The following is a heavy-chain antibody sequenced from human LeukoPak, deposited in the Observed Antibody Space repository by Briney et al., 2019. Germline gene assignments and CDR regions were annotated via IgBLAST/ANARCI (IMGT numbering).Heavy chain of an antibody. V-gene: IGHV1-2*02. J-gene: IGHJ4*02. CDR1: GYTFTGYY. CDR3: ARASRPTVTIDPYYFDY. CDR2: ISPNSGGT. Sequence: ASVKVSCKASGYTFTGYYMHWVRQAPGQGLEWMGWISPNSGGTNYPPKFQGRVTMTRDTSISTAYMELSRLRSDDTAVYYCARASRPTVTIDPYYFDYWGQGTLVTVSS. D-gene: IGHD4-17*01.